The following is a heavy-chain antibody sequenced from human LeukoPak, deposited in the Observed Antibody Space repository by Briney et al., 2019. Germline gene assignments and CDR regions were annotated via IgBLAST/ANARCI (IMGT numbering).Heavy chain of an antibody. CDR3: ARAIVVVVAATVHWFDP. CDR1: GGSISSSSYY. V-gene: IGHV4-39*01. J-gene: IGHJ5*02. Sequence: SETLSLTCTVSGGSISSSSYYWGWIRQPPGKGLEWIGSIYYSGSTYYNPSLESRVTISVDTSKNQFSLKLSSVTAADTAVYYCARAIVVVVAATVHWFDPWGQGTLVTVSS. CDR2: IYYSGST. D-gene: IGHD2-15*01.